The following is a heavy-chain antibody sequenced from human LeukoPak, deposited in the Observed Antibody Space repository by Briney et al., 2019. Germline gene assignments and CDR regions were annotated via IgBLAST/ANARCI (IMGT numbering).Heavy chain of an antibody. CDR2: ISDYNGNT. CDR3: ARVLRQHYYGSGAFDI. CDR1: GYTFTNHG. J-gene: IGHJ3*02. Sequence: ASVKVSCKASGYTFTNHGISWVRQAPGQELEWMGWISDYNGNTNYAQKLQGRVTMTTDTSMSTAYMELRSLRSDDTAVYYCARVLRQHYYGSGAFDIWGQGTMVTVSS. D-gene: IGHD3-10*01. V-gene: IGHV1-18*01.